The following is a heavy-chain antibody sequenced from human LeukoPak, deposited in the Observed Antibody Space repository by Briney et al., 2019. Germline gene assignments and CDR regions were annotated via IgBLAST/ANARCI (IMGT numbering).Heavy chain of an antibody. CDR3: ARDRGDGYCDY. CDR2: IYYSGST. Sequence: SETLSLTCTVSGGSISSYYWSWIRQPPGKGLEWIGYIYYSGSTNYNPSLKSRVTISVDTSKNQFSLRLSSVTAADTAVYYCARDRGDGYCDYWGQGTLVTVSS. CDR1: GGSISSYY. D-gene: IGHD3-10*01. J-gene: IGHJ4*02. V-gene: IGHV4-59*01.